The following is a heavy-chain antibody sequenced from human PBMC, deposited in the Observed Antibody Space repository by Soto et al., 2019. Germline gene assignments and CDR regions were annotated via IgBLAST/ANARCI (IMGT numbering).Heavy chain of an antibody. V-gene: IGHV3-23*01. Sequence: GGSLRLSCAASGFTFSSYAMSWVRQAPGKGLEWVSAISGSGGSTYYADSVKGRFTISRDNSKNTLYLQMNSLRAEDTAVYYCAKDIEEVDRILQRAYNWFDPWGQGTLVTVSS. J-gene: IGHJ5*02. CDR1: GFTFSSYA. D-gene: IGHD2-15*01. CDR2: ISGSGGST. CDR3: AKDIEEVDRILQRAYNWFDP.